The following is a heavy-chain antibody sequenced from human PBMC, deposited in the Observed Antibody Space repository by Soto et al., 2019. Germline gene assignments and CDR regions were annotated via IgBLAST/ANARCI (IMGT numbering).Heavy chain of an antibody. V-gene: IGHV3-72*01. CDR3: AREISGWAPDAFDI. CDR2: ARKKGNTYTT. J-gene: IGHJ3*02. CDR1: GFTFSGHY. D-gene: IGHD6-19*01. Sequence: PGGSLRLSCAGSGFTFSGHYMNWVRQAPGTGLEWVGRARKKGNTYTTEYAASVEGRFTISRDDSKNSLYLQMNSLKTEDTALYYCAREISGWAPDAFDIWGQGTMVTVSS.